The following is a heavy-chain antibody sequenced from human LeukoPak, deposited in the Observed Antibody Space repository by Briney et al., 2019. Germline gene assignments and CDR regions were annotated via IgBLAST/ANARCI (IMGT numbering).Heavy chain of an antibody. J-gene: IGHJ4*02. D-gene: IGHD6-13*01. CDR1: GGSISSSGSY. CDR2: IYYSGST. CDR3: ARETLAAAGYFDY. Sequence: SETLSLTCTVSGGSISSSGSYWGWIRQPPGKGLEWIGYIYYSGSTNYNPSLKSRVTISVDTSKNQFSLKLSSVTAADTAVYYCARETLAAAGYFDYWGQGTLVTVSS. V-gene: IGHV4-61*08.